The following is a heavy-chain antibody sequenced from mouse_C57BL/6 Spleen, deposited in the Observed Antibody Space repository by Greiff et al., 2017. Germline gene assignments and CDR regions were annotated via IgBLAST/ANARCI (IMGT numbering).Heavy chain of an antibody. CDR2: INPYNGDT. J-gene: IGHJ3*01. V-gene: IGHV1-20*01. CDR3: ANDYGSGSWFAY. CDR1: GYSFTGYF. Sequence: EVKLQQSGPELVKPGDSVKISCKASGYSFTGYFMNWVMQSHGKSLEWIGRINPYNGDTFYNQKFKGKATLTVDKSSSTAHMELRSLTSEDSAVYYCANDYGSGSWFAYWGQGTLVTVSA. D-gene: IGHD1-1*01.